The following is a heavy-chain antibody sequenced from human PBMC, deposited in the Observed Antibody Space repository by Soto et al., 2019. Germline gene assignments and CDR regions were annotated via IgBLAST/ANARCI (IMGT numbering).Heavy chain of an antibody. CDR2: IWYDGSNK. CDR3: ARDSSTETFYVWGSYRYSPPGDY. Sequence: GGSLRLSCAASGFTFSSYGMHWVRQAPGKGLEWVAVIWYDGSNKYYADSVKGRFTISRDNSKNTLYLQMNSLRAEDTAVYYCARDSSTETFYVWGSYRYSPPGDYWGQGTLVTVSS. V-gene: IGHV3-33*01. D-gene: IGHD3-16*02. CDR1: GFTFSSYG. J-gene: IGHJ4*02.